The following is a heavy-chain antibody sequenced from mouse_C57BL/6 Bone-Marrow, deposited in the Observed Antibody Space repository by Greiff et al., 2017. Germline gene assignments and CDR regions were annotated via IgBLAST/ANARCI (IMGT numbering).Heavy chain of an antibody. J-gene: IGHJ2*01. V-gene: IGHV1-9*01. CDR3: ARGGSNWDGRDYFDY. Sequence: QVQLQQSGAELMKPGASVKLSCKATGYTFTGYWIEWVKQRPGHGLEWIGEILPGSGSTNYNEKFKGKATFTADTSSNTAYMQLSSLTTEDSAIXYCARGGSNWDGRDYFDYWGQGTTLTVSS. CDR1: GYTFTGYW. CDR2: ILPGSGST. D-gene: IGHD4-1*01.